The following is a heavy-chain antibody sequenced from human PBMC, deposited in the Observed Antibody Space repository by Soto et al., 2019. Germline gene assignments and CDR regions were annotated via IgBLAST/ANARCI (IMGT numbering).Heavy chain of an antibody. V-gene: IGHV1-69*02. J-gene: IGHJ4*02. CDR3: SRGIHYDSISLDDY. D-gene: IGHD3-22*01. Sequence: QVQLVQSGAAVKNPGSSVKVSCKASGGTFSSYIINWVRKAPGQGLEWMGRIIPILGIAKYAQKFQGRVTLTADKATSTAYMELSSLRSEDTAVYYCSRGIHYDSISLDDYWGQGTLVTVSS. CDR2: IIPILGIA. CDR1: GGTFSSYI.